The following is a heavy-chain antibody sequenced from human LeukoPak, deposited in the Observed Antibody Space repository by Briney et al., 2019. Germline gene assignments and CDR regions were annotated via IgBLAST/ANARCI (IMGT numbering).Heavy chain of an antibody. Sequence: ASVKVSCKASGYTFTSYGISWVRQAPGQGLEWMGWINPNSGGTNYAQKFQGRVTMTRDTSISTAYMELSRLRSDDTAVYYCARAPRGVISNFDYWGQGTLVTVSS. J-gene: IGHJ4*02. V-gene: IGHV1-2*02. D-gene: IGHD3-10*01. CDR1: GYTFTSYG. CDR2: INPNSGGT. CDR3: ARAPRGVISNFDY.